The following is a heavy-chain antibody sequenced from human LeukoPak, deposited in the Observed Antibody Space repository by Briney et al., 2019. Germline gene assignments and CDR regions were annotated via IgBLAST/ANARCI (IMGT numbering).Heavy chain of an antibody. CDR1: GFTFSSYG. D-gene: IGHD5-12*01. V-gene: IGHV3-30*02. J-gene: IGHJ6*03. Sequence: GGSLRLSCAASGFTFSSYGMHWVRQAPGKGLEWVAFIRYDGSNKYYADSVKGRFIISRDNSKNTLYLQMNSLRAEDTAVYYCAKDTVKVTTIRRVPHYTDVWGKGTTVTISS. CDR3: AKDTVKVTTIRRVPHYTDV. CDR2: IRYDGSNK.